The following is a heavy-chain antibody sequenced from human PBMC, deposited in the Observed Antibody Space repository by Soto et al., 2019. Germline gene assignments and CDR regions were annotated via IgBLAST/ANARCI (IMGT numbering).Heavy chain of an antibody. J-gene: IGHJ6*02. V-gene: IGHV3-48*02. CDR1: GFTFSSYS. CDR2: ISSTSGTI. CDR3: AKTSLRVYYYGMDV. Sequence: EVQLVESGGGLVQPGGSLRLSCAASGFTFSSYSMNWVRQAPGKGLEWVSHISSTSGTIYYADSVKGRFTTSRDNAKNSLDLQMNSLRDEDTGVYYCAKTSLRVYYYGMDVWGQGNTVTVSS.